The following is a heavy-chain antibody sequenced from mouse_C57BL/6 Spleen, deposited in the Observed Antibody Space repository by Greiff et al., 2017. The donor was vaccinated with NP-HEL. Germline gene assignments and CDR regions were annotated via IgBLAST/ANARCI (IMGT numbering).Heavy chain of an antibody. CDR3: ARSPDSSGSGAWFAY. Sequence: EVQLQQSVAELVRPGASVKLSCTASGFNIKNTYMHWVKQRPEQGLEWIGRIDPANGNTKYAPKFQGKATITADTSSNTAYLQLSSLTSEDTAIFYLARSPDSSGSGAWFAYWGQGTLVTVSA. J-gene: IGHJ3*01. D-gene: IGHD3-2*02. CDR2: IDPANGNT. V-gene: IGHV14-3*01. CDR1: GFNIKNTY.